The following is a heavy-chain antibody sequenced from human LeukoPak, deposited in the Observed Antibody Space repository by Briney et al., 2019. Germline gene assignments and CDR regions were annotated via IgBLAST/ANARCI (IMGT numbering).Heavy chain of an antibody. Sequence: GRSLRPSCAASGFAFSSYAIHWVRLPPGKGLEWVALMSFDESKKHYADSVKGRFTVSRDNSKNTVFLQMNRLRVEDTGVYYCARDLDYDGPDYWGQGTLVTVS. D-gene: IGHD3-22*01. CDR2: MSFDESKK. CDR1: GFAFSSYA. CDR3: ARDLDYDGPDY. J-gene: IGHJ4*02. V-gene: IGHV3-30*12.